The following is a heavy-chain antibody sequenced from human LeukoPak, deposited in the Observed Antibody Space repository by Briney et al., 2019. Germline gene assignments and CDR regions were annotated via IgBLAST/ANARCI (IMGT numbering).Heavy chain of an antibody. J-gene: IGHJ4*02. V-gene: IGHV3-73*01. Sequence: GGSLKLSCAASGFSFSDSALHWVRQASGKGPEWLGRIRTKKNTYAIAYAASVKGRFTISRDDSKNTVYLQMRSLKTDDTAVYYCTRKNNVDFSEYWFEFDHWGLGTLVTGSS. D-gene: IGHD2/OR15-2a*01. CDR2: IRTKKNTYAI. CDR3: TRKNNVDFSEYWFEFDH. CDR1: GFSFSDSA.